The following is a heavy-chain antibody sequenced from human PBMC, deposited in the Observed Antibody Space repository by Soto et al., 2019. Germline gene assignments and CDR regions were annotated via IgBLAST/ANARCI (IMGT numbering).Heavy chain of an antibody. CDR3: ARGPVVGAIPYFQH. Sequence: QVQLVQSGAEVKQPGASVKVSCKASGYTFTSYDINWVRQATGQGLEWMGWMNPNSGNTGYAQKCQGRVTMTRNTSISTAYMELSSLRSEDTAVYYCARGPVVGAIPYFQHWGQGTLVTVSS. CDR2: MNPNSGNT. V-gene: IGHV1-8*01. J-gene: IGHJ1*01. CDR1: GYTFTSYD. D-gene: IGHD1-26*01.